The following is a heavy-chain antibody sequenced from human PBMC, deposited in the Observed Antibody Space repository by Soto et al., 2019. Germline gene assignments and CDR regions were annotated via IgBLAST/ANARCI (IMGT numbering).Heavy chain of an antibody. CDR2: LYPRDSDA. J-gene: IGHJ4*02. Sequence: GESLKSSCQCSGYTFTTYWIAWCLQMPGKGLEWMGVLYPRDSDAKSSPAFQGQVTFSVAKSINTAYLQWASLEASETAMYFCARKFAPEFFDSWGQGPLVTVSS. CDR1: GYTFTTYW. CDR3: ARKFAPEFFDS. V-gene: IGHV5-51*01. D-gene: IGHD3-10*01.